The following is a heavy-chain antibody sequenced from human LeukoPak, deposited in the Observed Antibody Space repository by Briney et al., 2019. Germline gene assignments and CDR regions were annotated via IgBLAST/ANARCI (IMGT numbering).Heavy chain of an antibody. J-gene: IGHJ4*02. D-gene: IGHD6-13*01. CDR2: MYRGGST. CDR1: GFTFSNYE. V-gene: IGHV3-66*01. CDR3: ARDGGAAAGY. Sequence: GGSLRLSCAASGFTFSNYEMNWVRQAPGKGLEWVSVMYRGGSTYYADSVQGRFTMSRDNSKNTLYLQMNSLRAEDTAVYYCARDGGAAAGYWGQGTLVTVSS.